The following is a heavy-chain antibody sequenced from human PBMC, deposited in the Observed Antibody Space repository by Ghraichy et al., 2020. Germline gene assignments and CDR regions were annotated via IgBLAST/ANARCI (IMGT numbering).Heavy chain of an antibody. CDR3: AREVFEGWYFDV. J-gene: IGHJ2*01. CDR1: GGSFSGDF. CDR2: INHSGST. Sequence: SETLSLTCAVYGGSFSGDFWSWIRQPPGKGLEWIGEINHSGSTNYNPSLKSRVTISIDTSKNQFFLKLSSVTAADSAVYFCAREVFEGWYFDVWGRGTLVPVSS. V-gene: IGHV4-34*01.